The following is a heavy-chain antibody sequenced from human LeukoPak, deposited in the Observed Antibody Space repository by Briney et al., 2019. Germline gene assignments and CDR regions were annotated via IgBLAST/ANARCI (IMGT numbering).Heavy chain of an antibody. CDR2: IDWYDDK. CDR1: GFSLSTTGMC. V-gene: IGHV2-70*11. CDR3: ARMIRGGYNYKVAAYYYYMDV. D-gene: IGHD5-24*01. J-gene: IGHJ6*03. Sequence: ESGPTLVNPTQTLKLTCTFSGFSLSTTGMCVSWIRQSPGKALEWLARIDWYDDKYYSTSLKTRLTISKDTSKNQVVLTMTNMDPVDTATYYCARMIRGGYNYKVAAYYYYMDVWGKGTTVTISS.